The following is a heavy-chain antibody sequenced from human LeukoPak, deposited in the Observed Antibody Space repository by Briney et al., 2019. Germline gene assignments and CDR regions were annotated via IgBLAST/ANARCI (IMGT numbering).Heavy chain of an antibody. CDR2: IWYDGSNK. CDR3: ARARYDSSGYFTPLVDY. CDR1: GFTFSSYA. V-gene: IGHV3-33*08. J-gene: IGHJ4*02. Sequence: PGGSLRLSCAASGFTFSSYAMHWVRQAPGKGLEWVAVIWYDGSNKYYADSVKGRFTISRDNSKNTLYLQMNSLRAEDTAVNYCARARYDSSGYFTPLVDYWGQGTLVTVSS. D-gene: IGHD3-22*01.